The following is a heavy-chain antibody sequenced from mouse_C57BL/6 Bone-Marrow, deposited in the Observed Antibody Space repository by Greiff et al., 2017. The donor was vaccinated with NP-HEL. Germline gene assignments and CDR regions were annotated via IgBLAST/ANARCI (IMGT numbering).Heavy chain of an antibody. V-gene: IGHV14-1*01. J-gene: IGHJ4*01. CDR3: TAFYYYGSGYCAMDY. Sequence: VHVKQSGAELVRPGASVKLSCTASGFNIKDYYMHWVKQRPEQGLEWIGRIDPEDGDTEYAPKFQGKATMTADTSSNTAYLQLSSLTSEDTAVYYCTAFYYYGSGYCAMDYWGQGTSVTVSS. D-gene: IGHD1-1*01. CDR2: IDPEDGDT. CDR1: GFNIKDYY.